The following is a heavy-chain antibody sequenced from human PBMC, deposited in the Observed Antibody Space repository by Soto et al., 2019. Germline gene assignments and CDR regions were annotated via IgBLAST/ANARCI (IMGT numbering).Heavy chain of an antibody. J-gene: IGHJ6*02. CDR3: VRPLPSGRNYGLDV. V-gene: IGHV3-53*01. CDR2: IYDNGTT. CDR1: GLTVGNAY. Sequence: GGSLRLSCAASGLTVGNAYMAWVRQAPGMGLEWVSVIYDNGTTYYADSVKGRFTISRDTSTNTLSLQMDSLRAEDTAVYYCVRPLPSGRNYGLDVWGQGTTVTDSS. D-gene: IGHD3-10*01.